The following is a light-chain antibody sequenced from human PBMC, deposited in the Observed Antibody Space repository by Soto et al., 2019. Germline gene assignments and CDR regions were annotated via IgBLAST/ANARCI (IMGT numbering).Light chain of an antibody. J-gene: IGLJ2*01. V-gene: IGLV1-47*01. Sequence: QSVLTQPPSASGTPGQRVTISCSGSSSNIGTNYVYWYQQLPGTAPKLLIYRNHQRPSGVPDRFSGSKSGTSASLAITGLQAEDEADYYSQSYDSSLDVVFGGGTKVTVL. CDR2: RNH. CDR3: QSYDSSLDVV. CDR1: SSNIGTNY.